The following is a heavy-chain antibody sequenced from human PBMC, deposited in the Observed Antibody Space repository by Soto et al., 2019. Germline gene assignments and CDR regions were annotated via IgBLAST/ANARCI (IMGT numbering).Heavy chain of an antibody. J-gene: IGHJ4*02. CDR1: GFTFSSYA. CDR3: AKVGSLRFLEWLTQFDY. V-gene: IGHV3-23*01. Sequence: GGSLRLSCAASGFTFSSYAMSWVRQAPGKGLEWVSAISGSGGSTYYADSVKGRFTISRVNSKNTLYLQMNSLRAEDTAVYYCAKVGSLRFLEWLTQFDYWVQGTLVTVSS. CDR2: ISGSGGST. D-gene: IGHD3-3*01.